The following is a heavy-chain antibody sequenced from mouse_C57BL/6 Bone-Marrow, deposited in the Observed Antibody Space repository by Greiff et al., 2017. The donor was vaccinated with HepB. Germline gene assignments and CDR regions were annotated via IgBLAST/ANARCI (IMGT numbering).Heavy chain of an antibody. Sequence: VQLQQPGAELVMPGASVKLSCKASGYTFTSYWMHWVKQRPGQGLEWIGEIDPSDSYTNYNQKFKGKSTLNVDKSSSTAYMQLSSLTSEDSAVYYCARSVLLRPYYFDYWGQGTTLTVSS. V-gene: IGHV1-69*01. CDR1: GYTFTSYW. J-gene: IGHJ2*01. CDR2: IDPSDSYT. D-gene: IGHD1-1*01. CDR3: ARSVLLRPYYFDY.